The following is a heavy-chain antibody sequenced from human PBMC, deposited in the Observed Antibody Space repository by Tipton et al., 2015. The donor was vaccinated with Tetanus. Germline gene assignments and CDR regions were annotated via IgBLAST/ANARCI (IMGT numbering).Heavy chain of an antibody. V-gene: IGHV4-59*01. Sequence: TLSLTCTVSGGSMSTYYWSWIRQPPGKGLEWIGYVYYTGSTDYNPSLKSRVTTSVDTSKSQFSLRLTSVTAADTAVYYCARSKLLWFGESLSGFDSWGQGTTVTVSS. D-gene: IGHD3-10*01. CDR2: VYYTGST. CDR3: ARSKLLWFGESLSGFDS. J-gene: IGHJ4*02. CDR1: GGSMSTYY.